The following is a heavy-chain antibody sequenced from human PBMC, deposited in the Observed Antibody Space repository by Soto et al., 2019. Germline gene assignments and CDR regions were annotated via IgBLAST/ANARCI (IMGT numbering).Heavy chain of an antibody. V-gene: IGHV3-48*02. J-gene: IGHJ3*02. CDR1: GFTFSSYS. CDR2: ISSSSSTI. CDR3: ARSTRDSSGFHAFDI. D-gene: IGHD3-22*01. Sequence: GGSLRLSCAASGFTFSSYSMNWVRQAPGKGLEWVSYISSSSSTIYYADSVKGRFTISRDNAKNSLYLQMNSLRDEDTAVYYCARSTRDSSGFHAFDIWGQGTMVTVSS.